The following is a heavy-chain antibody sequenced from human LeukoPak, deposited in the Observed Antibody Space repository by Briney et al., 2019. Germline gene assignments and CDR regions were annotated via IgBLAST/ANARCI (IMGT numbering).Heavy chain of an antibody. CDR3: AKDQYDSSIFDY. CDR2: ISGSGGST. Sequence: GGSLRLSCAASGFTFSSYAMSWVRQAPGKGLEGVSAISGSGGSTYYADSVKGRFTISRDNSKNTLYLQMNSLRAEDTAVYYCAKDQYDSSIFDYWGQGTLVTVSS. CDR1: GFTFSSYA. J-gene: IGHJ4*02. V-gene: IGHV3-23*01. D-gene: IGHD3-22*01.